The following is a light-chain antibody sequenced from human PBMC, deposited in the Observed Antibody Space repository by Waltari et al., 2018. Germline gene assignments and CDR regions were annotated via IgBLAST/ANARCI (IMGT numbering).Light chain of an antibody. CDR3: QQSYDSPLT. CDR2: SAS. V-gene: IGKV1-39*01. CDR1: QRIYTY. Sequence: DIKMTQSPSSLSASVGDVVTIACRASQRIYTYLHRYQQKAGKAPQLLIYSASNLQTGVPSRFSGSGSGTDFTLTINSLQPEDFATYYCQQSYDSPLTFGGGTKVEI. J-gene: IGKJ4*01.